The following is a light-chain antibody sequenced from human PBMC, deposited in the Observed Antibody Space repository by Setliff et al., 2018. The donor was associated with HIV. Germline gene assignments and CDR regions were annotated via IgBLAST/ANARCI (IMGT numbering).Light chain of an antibody. Sequence: QSVLTQPASVSGSPGQSITISCTGNSSDVGTYDLVSWYQQHPGKAPQLTIFEVNKRPSGVSDRFSGSKSGNTASPTISGLQADDEADYYCSSYAGADAFDVLGTGTKVTVL. CDR2: EVN. CDR3: SSYAGADAFDV. V-gene: IGLV2-23*02. J-gene: IGLJ1*01. CDR1: SSDVGTYDL.